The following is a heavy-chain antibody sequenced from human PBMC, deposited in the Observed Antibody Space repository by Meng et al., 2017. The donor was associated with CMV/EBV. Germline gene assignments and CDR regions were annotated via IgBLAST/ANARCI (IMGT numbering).Heavy chain of an antibody. D-gene: IGHD2-2*01. CDR1: GFTFSSYG. Sequence: GESLKISCAASGFTFSSYGMHWVRQAPGKGLEWVAVIWYDGSNKYYADSVKGRFTISRDNSKNTLYLQMNSLSAEDTAVYYCATGYCSSTSCYEPGYWGQGTLVTVSS. V-gene: IGHV3-33*01. J-gene: IGHJ4*02. CDR3: ATGYCSSTSCYEPGY. CDR2: IWYDGSNK.